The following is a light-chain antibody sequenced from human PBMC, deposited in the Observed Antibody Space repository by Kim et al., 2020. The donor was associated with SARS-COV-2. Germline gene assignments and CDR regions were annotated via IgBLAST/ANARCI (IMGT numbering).Light chain of an antibody. CDR1: NIENKK. V-gene: IGLV3-9*01. Sequence: SVALGQTATIPCGGNNIENKKVHWYHQRPGQAPVLVMYRDKKRPSGIPERLSGSNSGNTATLTISRVEAGDEGDYYCQVWDSRTVVFGGGTQLTVL. CDR2: RDK. J-gene: IGLJ2*01. CDR3: QVWDSRTVV.